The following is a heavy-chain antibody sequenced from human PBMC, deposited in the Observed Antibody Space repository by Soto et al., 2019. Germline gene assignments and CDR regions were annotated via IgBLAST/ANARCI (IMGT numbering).Heavy chain of an antibody. Sequence: PXETLALTCTVSGGSVSSGSYQGTWIRQPPGKGLEWIGYIHVSGSTNDNPSLKGRVTMSIDTSKNQFSLKLSSVTAADTAVYYCARDGHGMDVWGQGTKVTV. CDR1: GGSVSSGSYQ. J-gene: IGHJ6*02. CDR3: ARDGHGMDV. V-gene: IGHV4-61*01. CDR2: IHVSGST.